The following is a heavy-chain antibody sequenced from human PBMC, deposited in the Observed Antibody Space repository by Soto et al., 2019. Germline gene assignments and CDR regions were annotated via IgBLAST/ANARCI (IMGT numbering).Heavy chain of an antibody. Sequence: GGSLRLSCAASGFTFSSYGMHWVRQAPGKGLEWVAVISYDGSNKYYADSVKGRFTISRDNSKNTLYLQMNRLRAEDKAVYYCARDTQWDTYYYYGMDVWGQGTTVTVSS. J-gene: IGHJ6*02. CDR2: ISYDGSNK. CDR1: GFTFSSYG. D-gene: IGHD1-26*01. CDR3: ARDTQWDTYYYYGMDV. V-gene: IGHV3-30*03.